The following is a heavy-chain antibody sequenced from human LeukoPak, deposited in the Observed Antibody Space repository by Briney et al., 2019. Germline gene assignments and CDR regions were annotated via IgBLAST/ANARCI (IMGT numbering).Heavy chain of an antibody. CDR2: ISAYNGNT. CDR1: GGTFSSYG. D-gene: IGHD4-17*01. Sequence: ASVKVSCKASGGTFSSYGISWVRQAPGQGLEWMGWISAYNGNTNYAQKLQGRVTMTTDTSTSTAYMELRSLRSDDTAVYYCARAGYGDYNSDYDYGMDVWGQGTTVTVSS. J-gene: IGHJ6*02. CDR3: ARAGYGDYNSDYDYGMDV. V-gene: IGHV1-18*01.